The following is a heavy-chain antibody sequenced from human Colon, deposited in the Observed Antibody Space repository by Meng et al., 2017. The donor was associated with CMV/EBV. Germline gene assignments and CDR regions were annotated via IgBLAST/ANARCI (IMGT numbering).Heavy chain of an antibody. CDR2: INPDGSST. CDR1: GSSFSTYS. V-gene: IGHV3-74*01. CDR3: ALRLRNSDGMDV. D-gene: IGHD3-16*01. Sequence: GGSLRLSCAASGSSFSTYSMSWVRQAPGKGLLWVSRINPDGSSTSYADSVKGRFTISRDNAKNTVFLQMNSLRAEDTAVYYCALRLRNSDGMDVWGQGTTVTVSS. J-gene: IGHJ6*02.